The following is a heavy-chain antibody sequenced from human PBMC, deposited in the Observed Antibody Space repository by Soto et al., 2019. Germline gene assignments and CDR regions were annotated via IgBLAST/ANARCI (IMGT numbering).Heavy chain of an antibody. Sequence: QVQLVESGGGVVQPGRSLRLSCAASGFTFSSYAMHWVRQAPGKGLEWVAVISYDGSNKYYADSVKGRFTISRDNSKNTGSQPMNSLSAEDTAVYYCARDSQVWLGELLPYYYYYGMDVWGQGTTVTVSS. CDR1: GFTFSSYA. CDR3: ARDSQVWLGELLPYYYYYGMDV. J-gene: IGHJ6*02. V-gene: IGHV3-30-3*01. CDR2: ISYDGSNK. D-gene: IGHD3-10*01.